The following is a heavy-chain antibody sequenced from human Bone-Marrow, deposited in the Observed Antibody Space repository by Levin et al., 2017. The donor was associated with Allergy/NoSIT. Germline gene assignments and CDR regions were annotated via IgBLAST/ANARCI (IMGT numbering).Heavy chain of an antibody. Sequence: PSETLSLTCAVYGGSFSGYYWSWIRQPPGKGLEWIGEINHSGSTNYNPSLKSRVTISVDTSKNQFSLKLSSVTAADTAVYYCARAGMGWLRIHYYMDVWGKGTTVTVSS. CDR2: INHSGST. CDR3: ARAGMGWLRIHYYMDV. CDR1: GGSFSGYY. J-gene: IGHJ6*03. D-gene: IGHD3-10*01. V-gene: IGHV4-34*01.